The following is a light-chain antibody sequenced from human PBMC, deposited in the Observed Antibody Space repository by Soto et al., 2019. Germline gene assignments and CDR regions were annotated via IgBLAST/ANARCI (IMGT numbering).Light chain of an antibody. J-gene: IGKJ4*01. CDR3: QQYKNWPPVT. V-gene: IGKV3-15*01. Sequence: EIVMTQSPATLSVSPGERATLSCRASQSVSNNLAWYQQKSGQSPRLLIYGASTRATGIPARFSGSGSETDFTLTISSLQSEDFAVYYCQQYKNWPPVTFGGGTKVEI. CDR2: GAS. CDR1: QSVSNN.